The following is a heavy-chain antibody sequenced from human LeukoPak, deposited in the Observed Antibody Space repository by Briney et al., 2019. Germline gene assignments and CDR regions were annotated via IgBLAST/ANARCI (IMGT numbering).Heavy chain of an antibody. CDR1: GGSIRAYY. D-gene: IGHD3-10*01. J-gene: IGHJ4*02. CDR3: ARHQTPPTRYYYGSGSYPFDY. Sequence: SETLTLTCAVYGGSIRAYYWSWIRQPPGRGLEWIGEINHSGSTNYNPSLKSRVTISVDTSKNQFSLKLSSVTAADTAVYYCARHQTPPTRYYYGSGSYPFDYWGQGTLVTVSS. CDR2: INHSGST. V-gene: IGHV4-34*01.